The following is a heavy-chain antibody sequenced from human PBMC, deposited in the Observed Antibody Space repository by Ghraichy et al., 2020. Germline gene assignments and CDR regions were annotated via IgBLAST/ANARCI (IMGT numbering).Heavy chain of an antibody. D-gene: IGHD1-7*01. V-gene: IGHV1-69*06. Sequence: SVKVSCKASGGTFSSYAISWVRQAPGQGLEWMGGIIPIFGTANYAQKFQGRVTITADKSTSTAYMELSSLRSEDTAVYYCARGIERYNWNYVGYYYYMDVWGKGTTVTVSS. CDR1: GGTFSSYA. CDR2: IIPIFGTA. J-gene: IGHJ6*03. CDR3: ARGIERYNWNYVGYYYYMDV.